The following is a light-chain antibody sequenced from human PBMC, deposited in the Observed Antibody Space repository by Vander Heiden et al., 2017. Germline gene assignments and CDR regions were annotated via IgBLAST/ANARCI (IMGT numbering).Light chain of an antibody. CDR2: AAS. V-gene: IGKV1-8*01. CDR3: QQYDSYPPLT. CDR1: QGISSY. Sequence: AIRMTQSPSSFSASTGDRVTITCRASQGISSYLVWYQQKPGKAPKLLIYAASTLQSGVPSRFSGSGSGTDFTLTISCLQSEDFATYYCQQYDSYPPLTFGGGTKVEIK. J-gene: IGKJ4*01.